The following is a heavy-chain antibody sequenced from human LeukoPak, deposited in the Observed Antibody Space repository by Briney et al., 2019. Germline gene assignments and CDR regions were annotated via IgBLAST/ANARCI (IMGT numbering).Heavy chain of an antibody. D-gene: IGHD3-10*01. CDR2: ISSSSSYI. J-gene: IGHJ4*02. CDR1: GFTFSSYS. CDR3: AKDLGPITMVRGDGFDY. Sequence: GGSLRLSCAASGFTFSSYSMNWVRQAPGKGLEWVSSISSSSSYIYYADSVKGRFTISRDNAKNSLYLQMNSLRAEDTAVYYCAKDLGPITMVRGDGFDYWGQGTLVTVSS. V-gene: IGHV3-21*04.